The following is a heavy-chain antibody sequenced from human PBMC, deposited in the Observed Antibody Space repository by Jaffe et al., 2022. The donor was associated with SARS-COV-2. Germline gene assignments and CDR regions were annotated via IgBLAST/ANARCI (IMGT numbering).Heavy chain of an antibody. CDR2: INPSGGST. J-gene: IGHJ4*02. D-gene: IGHD3-22*01. Sequence: QVQLVQSGAEVKKPGASVKVSCKASGYTFTSYYMHWVRQAPGQGLEWMGIINPSGGSTSYAQKFQGRVTMTRDTSTSTVYMELSSLRSEDTAVYYCARAGHITMIVSYYFDYWGQGTLVTVSS. V-gene: IGHV1-46*01. CDR3: ARAGHITMIVSYYFDY. CDR1: GYTFTSYY.